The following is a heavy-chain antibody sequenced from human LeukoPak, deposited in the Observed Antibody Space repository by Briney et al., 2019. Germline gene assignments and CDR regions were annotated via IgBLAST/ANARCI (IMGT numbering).Heavy chain of an antibody. CDR2: IIPIFGTA. D-gene: IGHD5-24*01. CDR3: AREVWLERRSNYFDY. Sequence: SVKVSCKASGGTFSSYAISWVRQAPGQGLEWMGGIIPIFGTANYAQKFQGRVTITADESTSTAYMELSSLRSEDTAVYYCAREVWLERRSNYFDYWGQGTQVTVSS. V-gene: IGHV1-69*13. CDR1: GGTFSSYA. J-gene: IGHJ4*02.